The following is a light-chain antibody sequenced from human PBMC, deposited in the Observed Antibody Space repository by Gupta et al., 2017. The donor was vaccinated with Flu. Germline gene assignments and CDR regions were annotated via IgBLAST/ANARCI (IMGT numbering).Light chain of an antibody. CDR2: GAT. V-gene: IGKV3-15*01. J-gene: IGKJ2*01. CDR3: QQYKDWPSGT. Sequence: APLSVSPGERATLSCRASQSVRSNLGWYKHKRGQSPGLRLSGATTRYSGIRARFSGSGSGTEFTLTISRLESEDFAVYYCQQYKDWPSGTCGQGTKMEIK. CDR1: QSVRSN.